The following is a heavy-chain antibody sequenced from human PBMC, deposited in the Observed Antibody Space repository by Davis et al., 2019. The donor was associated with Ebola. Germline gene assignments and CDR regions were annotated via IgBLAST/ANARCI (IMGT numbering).Heavy chain of an antibody. CDR1: GFIFSSYV. Sequence: PGGSLRLSCAASGFIFSSYVMSWVRQAPGKGLEWVAVISYDGSNYYSADSVKGRFTISRDNGKNSLFLQMDGLRDEDTAVYYCASHAQGSGYSLPLFDNWGQGTLVTVSS. D-gene: IGHD3-22*01. V-gene: IGHV3-30*03. CDR3: ASHAQGSGYSLPLFDN. CDR2: ISYDGSNY. J-gene: IGHJ4*02.